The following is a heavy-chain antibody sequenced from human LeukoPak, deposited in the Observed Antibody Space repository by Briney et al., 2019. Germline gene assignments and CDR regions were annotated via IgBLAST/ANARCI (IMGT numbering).Heavy chain of an antibody. D-gene: IGHD3-10*01. CDR1: GGSISSSSYY. V-gene: IGHV4-39*01. CDR2: IYYSGST. CDR3: ASNDYYTSRWFFDY. J-gene: IGHJ4*02. Sequence: SETLSLTCTVSGGSISSSSYYWGWIRQPPGKGLEWIGSIYYSGSTFYNPSLNSRVTISVDTSENQFSLKLSSVTAADTAVYYCASNDYYTSRWFFDYWGQGTLVTVSS.